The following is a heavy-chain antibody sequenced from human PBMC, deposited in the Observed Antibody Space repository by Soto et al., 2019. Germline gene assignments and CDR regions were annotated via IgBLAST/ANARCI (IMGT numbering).Heavy chain of an antibody. D-gene: IGHD3-9*01. CDR3: ARLEGLATISYYFAF. Sequence: SETLCLTCSVSGGSISSSGYYWIWIRQPPGKGLEWIGSIYYSGSTYYNPSLKSRVTISIDKSKNQFSLKLSSLTAADTAVYYCARLEGLATISYYFAFWGQGTLVTVSS. V-gene: IGHV4-39*01. CDR1: GGSISSSGYY. CDR2: IYYSGST. J-gene: IGHJ4*02.